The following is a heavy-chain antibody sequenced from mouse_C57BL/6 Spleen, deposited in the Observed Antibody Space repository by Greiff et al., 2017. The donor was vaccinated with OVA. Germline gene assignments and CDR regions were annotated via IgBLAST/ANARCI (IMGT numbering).Heavy chain of an antibody. Sequence: VQLQQPGAELVKPGASVKMSCKASGYTFTSYWITWVKQRPGQGLEWIGDIYPGSGSTNYNEKFKSKATLTVDTSSSTAYMQLSSLTSEDSAVYYCARNPLITTVMDYWGQGTSVTVSS. CDR3: ARNPLITTVMDY. CDR2: IYPGSGST. J-gene: IGHJ4*01. CDR1: GYTFTSYW. D-gene: IGHD1-1*01. V-gene: IGHV1-55*01.